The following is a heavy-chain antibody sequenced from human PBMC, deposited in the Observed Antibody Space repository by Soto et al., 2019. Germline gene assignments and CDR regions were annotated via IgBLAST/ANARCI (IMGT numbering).Heavy chain of an antibody. V-gene: IGHV1-58*01. Sequence: GASVKVSCKASGYTFTSYAVQWVRQARGQRLEWIGWIVVGSGNTNYAQKFQERVTITRDMSTSTAYMGLSSLRSEDTAVYYCAAYQLSIAARFFDYWGQGTLVTVSS. J-gene: IGHJ4*02. CDR2: IVVGSGNT. CDR1: GYTFTSYA. CDR3: AAYQLSIAARFFDY. D-gene: IGHD6-6*01.